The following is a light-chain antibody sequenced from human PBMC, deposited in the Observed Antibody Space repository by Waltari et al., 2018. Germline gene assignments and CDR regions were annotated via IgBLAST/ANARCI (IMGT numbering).Light chain of an antibody. Sequence: DIQMTQSPSTLSASVGDRVTITCRASQSISRWLDWYQQKPGKAPKLLIYKASSLESGVPSRFSGSGSGTEFTLAISSLQPDDLATYYCQQYNSYRTFGQGTKVEIK. J-gene: IGKJ1*01. CDR1: QSISRW. CDR3: QQYNSYRT. CDR2: KAS. V-gene: IGKV1-5*03.